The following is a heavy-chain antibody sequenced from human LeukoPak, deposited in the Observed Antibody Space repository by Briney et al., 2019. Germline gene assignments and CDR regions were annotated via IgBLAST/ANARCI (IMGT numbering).Heavy chain of an antibody. V-gene: IGHV1-2*02. D-gene: IGHD2-15*01. Sequence: ASVKVSCKASGYTFTGYYMHWARQAPGQGLEWMGWINPNSGGTNYAQKLQGRVTMTRDTSISTAYMELSRLRSGDTAVYYCARESFHCSGGSCYRGMDVWGQGTTVTVSS. J-gene: IGHJ6*02. CDR1: GYTFTGYY. CDR3: ARESFHCSGGSCYRGMDV. CDR2: INPNSGGT.